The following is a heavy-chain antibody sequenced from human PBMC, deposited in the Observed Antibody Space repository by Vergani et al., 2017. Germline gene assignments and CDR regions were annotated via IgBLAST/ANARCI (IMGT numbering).Heavy chain of an antibody. V-gene: IGHV3-21*01. CDR2: ISSSSSYI. D-gene: IGHD4-17*01. CDR3: ARGVTTVTTLDI. Sequence: EVQLVESGGSLVKPGGSLRLSCAASGFTFSSYSMNWVRQAPGKGLEWVSSISSSSSYIYYADSVKGRFTISRDNAKNSLYLQMNSLRAEDTAVYYCARGVTTVTTLDIGGEGTMVTVSS. J-gene: IGHJ3*02. CDR1: GFTFSSYS.